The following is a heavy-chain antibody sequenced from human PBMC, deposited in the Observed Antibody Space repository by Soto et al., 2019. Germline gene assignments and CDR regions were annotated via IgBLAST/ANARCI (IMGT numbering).Heavy chain of an antibody. Sequence: SETLSLTCTVSGGSISSYYWSWIRQPPGKGLEWIGYIYYSGSTNYNPSLKSRVTISVDTSKNQFSLKLSSVTAADTAVYYCARDGYYFDYWGQGTLVTVS. CDR2: IYYSGST. J-gene: IGHJ4*02. CDR1: GGSISSYY. CDR3: ARDGYYFDY. V-gene: IGHV4-59*01.